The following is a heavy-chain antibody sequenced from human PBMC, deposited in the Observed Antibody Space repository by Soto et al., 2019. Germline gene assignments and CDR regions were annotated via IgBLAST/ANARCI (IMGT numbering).Heavy chain of an antibody. CDR1: GFTFSDCA. J-gene: IGHJ3*01. Sequence: GGSLRLSCAASGFTFSDCAMNWVRQAQGKGLEWVSGISGSGVGTYYADAVKGRFTISRDNSNNTLYLQMNSLRAEDTALYYCAKDRGYYDSSGYYDAFDVWGQGTVVTVSS. CDR2: ISGSGVGT. CDR3: AKDRGYYDSSGYYDAFDV. V-gene: IGHV3-23*01. D-gene: IGHD3-22*01.